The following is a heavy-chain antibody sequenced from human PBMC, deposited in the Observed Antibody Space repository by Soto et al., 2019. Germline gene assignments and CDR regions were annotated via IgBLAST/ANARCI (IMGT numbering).Heavy chain of an antibody. CDR1: GFSLSTRGVA. J-gene: IGHJ4*02. V-gene: IGHV2-5*02. Sequence: QITLKESGPPLVKPTQTLTLTCTFSGFSLSTRGVAVGWFRQPPGKALEWLALIYWDEDKWYSPSLKSRLTITDGTSKNQVVLPMTNMDPVDTATYYCSHSTRGYAYYFDYWGEGTLVTVSS. CDR3: SHSTRGYAYYFDY. D-gene: IGHD5-12*01. CDR2: IYWDEDK.